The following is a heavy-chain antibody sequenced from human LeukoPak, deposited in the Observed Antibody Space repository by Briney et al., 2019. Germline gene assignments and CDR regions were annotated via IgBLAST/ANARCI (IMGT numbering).Heavy chain of an antibody. CDR3: AKDFMGLSRFDS. D-gene: IGHD1-26*01. V-gene: IGHV3-23*01. Sequence: GGSLRLSCSASGFTFNKYAMSWVRQAPGKGLEWVSTISGSGESIYYEDSVKGRFTISRDNSKNTLSLQMDSLRAEDTAVYYCAKDFMGLSRFDSWGQGTLVTVSS. CDR2: ISGSGESI. J-gene: IGHJ4*02. CDR1: GFTFNKYA.